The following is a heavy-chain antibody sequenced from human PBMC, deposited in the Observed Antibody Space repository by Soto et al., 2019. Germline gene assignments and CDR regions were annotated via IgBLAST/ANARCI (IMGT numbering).Heavy chain of an antibody. CDR3: ARDSPPPRE. CDR1: GYTFTSYG. Sequence: QVQLVQSGAEVKKPGASVKVSCKASGYTFTSYGISWVRQAPGQGLEWMGWISAYNGNTNYAQKLQGRVPMTTETATSTASMALRSLRSDDRAVYYCARDSPPPREWGQGTLVTVSS. J-gene: IGHJ4*02. V-gene: IGHV1-18*01. CDR2: ISAYNGNT.